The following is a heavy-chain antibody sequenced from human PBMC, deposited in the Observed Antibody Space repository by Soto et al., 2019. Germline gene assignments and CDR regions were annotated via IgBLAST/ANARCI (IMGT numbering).Heavy chain of an antibody. CDR3: ARSSGYCMNGDY. D-gene: IGHD3-22*01. V-gene: IGHV1-3*05. J-gene: IGHJ4*02. Sequence: QVQLVQSGAEEKKPGASVKVSCKASGYTFTSYAMHWVRQAPGQRLEWMGWINAGNGNTKYSQKFQGRVTITRDTSASTDYMELSSLRSEIRTVYCYARSSGYCMNGDYWGRGTLVTVSS. CDR2: INAGNGNT. CDR1: GYTFTSYA.